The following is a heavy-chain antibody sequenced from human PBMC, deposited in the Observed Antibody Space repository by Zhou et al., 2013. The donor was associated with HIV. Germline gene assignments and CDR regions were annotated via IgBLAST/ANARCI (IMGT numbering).Heavy chain of an antibody. Sequence: QVQLVQSGTEVKKPGTSVKVSCEAFGYIFVNYGINWVRQAPGHGLEWMGWVSTSNVGANYAQRLQGRVTMTTDTSTSTAYMELRSLRSDDTAVYYCARDYYDSSGYRRFDYWGQGTLVTVSS. V-gene: IGHV1-18*01. J-gene: IGHJ4*02. CDR3: ARDYYDSSGYRRFDY. D-gene: IGHD3-22*01. CDR1: GYIFVNYG. CDR2: VSTSNVGA.